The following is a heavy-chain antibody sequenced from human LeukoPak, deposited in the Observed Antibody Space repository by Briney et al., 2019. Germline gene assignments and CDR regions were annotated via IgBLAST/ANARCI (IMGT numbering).Heavy chain of an antibody. CDR2: IIPIFGTA. D-gene: IGHD3-3*01. CDR3: ARDGKRSPRDFWSGYHDC. CDR1: GGTFSSYA. J-gene: IGHJ4*02. Sequence: ASVKVSCKASGGTFSSYAISWVRQAPGQGLDWMGRIIPIFGTANYAQKFQGRVTITTDESTSTAYMELSSLRSEDTAVYYCARDGKRSPRDFWSGYHDCWGQGTLVTVSS. V-gene: IGHV1-69*05.